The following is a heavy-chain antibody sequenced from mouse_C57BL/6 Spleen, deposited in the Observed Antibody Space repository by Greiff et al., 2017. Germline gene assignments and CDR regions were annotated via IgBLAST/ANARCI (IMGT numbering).Heavy chain of an antibody. Sequence: EVKLVESGGGLVKPGGSLKLSCAASGFTFSDYGMHWVRQAPEKGLEWVAYISSGSSTIYYADTVKGRFTISRDNATNTLFLQMTSLRSEDTAMYYCAREGIIPFAYWGQGTLVTVSA. CDR2: ISSGSSTI. J-gene: IGHJ3*01. CDR3: AREGIIPFAY. CDR1: GFTFSDYG. V-gene: IGHV5-17*01. D-gene: IGHD1-1*01.